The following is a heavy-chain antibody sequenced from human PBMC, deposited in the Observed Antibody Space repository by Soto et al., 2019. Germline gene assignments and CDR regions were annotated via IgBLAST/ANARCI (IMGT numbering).Heavy chain of an antibody. V-gene: IGHV1-8*01. J-gene: IGHJ6*03. CDR3: ARAYLVVTAPHSYYYYYMDV. D-gene: IGHD3-22*01. Sequence: ASVKVSCKAAGYTFTSYDINWGRQATGQGLEWMGWMNPNSGNTGYAQKFQGRVTMTRNTSISTAYMELSSLRSEDTAVYYCARAYLVVTAPHSYYYYYMDVWGKGTTVTVSS. CDR2: MNPNSGNT. CDR1: GYTFTSYD.